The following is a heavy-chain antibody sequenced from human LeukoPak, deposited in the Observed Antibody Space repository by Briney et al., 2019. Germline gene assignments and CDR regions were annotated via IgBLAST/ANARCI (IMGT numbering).Heavy chain of an antibody. V-gene: IGHV4-4*07. CDR3: ARDLTDYYELNY. CDR1: GGSISNYY. CDR2: IYISGTT. J-gene: IGHJ4*02. D-gene: IGHD3-22*01. Sequence: SETLSLTCTVSGGSISNYYWSWIRQPAGKGLEWIGRIYISGTTNYNPSLKSRITMSVDSSKNQFSLKLRSVTAADTAVYYCARDLTDYYELNYWGQGTLVTVSS.